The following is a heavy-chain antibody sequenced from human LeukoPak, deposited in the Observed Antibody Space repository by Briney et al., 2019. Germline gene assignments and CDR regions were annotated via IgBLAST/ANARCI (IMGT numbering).Heavy chain of an antibody. CDR2: ISSGSGTI. V-gene: IGHV3-48*01. J-gene: IGHJ4*02. CDR1: GFTFSGYS. D-gene: IGHD6-25*01. CDR3: ARESPSGWTYFDY. Sequence: GGSLTLSCAASGFTFSGYSMNWVRQAPGKGLEWVSYISSGSGTIYYADSVKRRFTISRDNAKNSLYLQMNSLRAEDTAVYDCARESPSGWTYFDYWGQGTLVTVSS.